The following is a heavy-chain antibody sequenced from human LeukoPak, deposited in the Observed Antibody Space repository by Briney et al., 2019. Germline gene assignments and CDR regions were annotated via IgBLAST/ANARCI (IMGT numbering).Heavy chain of an antibody. CDR2: IKSKTDGGTT. V-gene: IGHV3-15*01. CDR3: TTKAHRIVGATKTNYMDV. J-gene: IGHJ6*03. CDR1: GFTFSNAW. D-gene: IGHD1-26*01. Sequence: PGGSLRLSCAASGFTFSNAWISWVRQAPGKGLEWVGRIKSKTDGGTTDYAAPVKGRFTISRDDSKNTLYLQMNSLKTEDTAVYYCTTKAHRIVGATKTNYMDVWGKGTTVTVSS.